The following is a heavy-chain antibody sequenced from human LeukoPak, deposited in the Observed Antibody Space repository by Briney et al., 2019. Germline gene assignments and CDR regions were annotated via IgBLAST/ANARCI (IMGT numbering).Heavy chain of an antibody. CDR2: MSGSGGST. J-gene: IGHJ4*02. V-gene: IGHV3-23*01. Sequence: PGGSLRLSCTASGFAFSSYAMSWVRQAPGKGWEWASGMSGSGGSTNYADSVKGRFTISRDNSRNTLYLQMNSLRADDTAIYYCAKDLYGDYEPFDYWGQGTLVTVSS. D-gene: IGHD4-17*01. CDR1: GFAFSSYA. CDR3: AKDLYGDYEPFDY.